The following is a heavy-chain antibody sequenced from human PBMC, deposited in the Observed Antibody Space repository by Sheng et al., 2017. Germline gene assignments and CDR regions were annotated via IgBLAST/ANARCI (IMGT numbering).Heavy chain of an antibody. CDR1: GGTFSSYA. J-gene: IGHJ6*03. CDR3: ARDPLYCSGGSCYSGYMDV. Sequence: QVQLVQSGAEVKKPGSSVKVSCKASGGTFSSYAISWVRQAPGQGLEWMGGIIPIFGTANYAQKFQGRVTITTDESTSTAYMELSSLRSEDTAVYYCARDPLYCSGGSCYSGYMDVWGKGTTVTVSS. CDR2: IIPIFGTA. D-gene: IGHD2-15*01. V-gene: IGHV1-69*05.